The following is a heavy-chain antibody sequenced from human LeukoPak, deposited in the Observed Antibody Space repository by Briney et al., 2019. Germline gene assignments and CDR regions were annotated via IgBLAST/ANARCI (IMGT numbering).Heavy chain of an antibody. D-gene: IGHD2-15*01. Sequence: GESLKISCKGSGYSFTSYWIGWVRQMPGKGLEWMGIIYPGDSDTRYSPSFQGQVTISADKSISTAYLQWSSLKASDTAMYYCARQSHYCSGGSCHLGYTWFDPWGQGTLVTVSS. V-gene: IGHV5-51*01. J-gene: IGHJ5*02. CDR2: IYPGDSDT. CDR1: GYSFTSYW. CDR3: ARQSHYCSGGSCHLGYTWFDP.